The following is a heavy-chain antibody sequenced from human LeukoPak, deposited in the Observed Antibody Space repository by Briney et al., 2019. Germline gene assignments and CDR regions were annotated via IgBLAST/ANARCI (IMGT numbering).Heavy chain of an antibody. V-gene: IGHV3-43*02. J-gene: IGHJ5*02. CDR1: GFTFNDYA. D-gene: IGHD3-10*01. CDR3: AKFQGPSGFDA. Sequence: PGGSLRLSCAASGFTFNDYAMHWVRHTPGKGLEWVSLISGDGGGTHYADSVKGRFTISRDNSKKSLYLQMNNLRTEDTALYYCAKFQGPSGFDAWGQGTLVTVSS. CDR2: ISGDGGGT.